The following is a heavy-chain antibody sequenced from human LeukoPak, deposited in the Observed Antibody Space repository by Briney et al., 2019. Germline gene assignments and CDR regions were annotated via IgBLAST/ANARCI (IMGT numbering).Heavy chain of an antibody. CDR2: ISSSSSTI. CDR3: ARDPLDTYYYDSSAPG. J-gene: IGHJ4*02. Sequence: GGSLRLSCAASGFTFSSYSMNWVRQAPGKGLEWVSYISSSSSTIYYADSVKGRFTISRDNAKNSLYLQMNSLRAEDTAVYYCARDPLDTYYYDSSAPGWGQGTLVTVSS. D-gene: IGHD3-22*01. V-gene: IGHV3-48*04. CDR1: GFTFSSYS.